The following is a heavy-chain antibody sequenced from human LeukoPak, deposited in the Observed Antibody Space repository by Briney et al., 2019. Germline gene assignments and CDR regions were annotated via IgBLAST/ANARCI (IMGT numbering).Heavy chain of an antibody. D-gene: IGHD2-2*01. CDR2: ISGTGGST. CDR3: ARDQSLYCSSTSCYRPYYFDY. Sequence: PGGSLRLSCAVSGITLSNYGMSWVRQAPGKGLEWVAGISGTGGSTNYADSVKGRFTISRDNPKNTLYLQMNSLRAEDTAVYYCARDQSLYCSSTSCYRPYYFDYWGQGTLVTVSS. V-gene: IGHV3-23*01. J-gene: IGHJ4*02. CDR1: GITLSNYG.